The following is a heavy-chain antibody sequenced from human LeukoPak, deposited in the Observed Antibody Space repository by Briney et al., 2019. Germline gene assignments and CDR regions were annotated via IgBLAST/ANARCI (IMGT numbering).Heavy chain of an antibody. Sequence: GASVKVSCKASGYTFTSYDINWVRQATGQGLEWMGWMNPYSGNTGSAQKFQGRVTMTRNTSISTAYMELSNLRSEDTAVYYCARGWGRYCSTTNCSRAFAYWGQGTLVTVSS. CDR1: GYTFTSYD. J-gene: IGHJ4*02. D-gene: IGHD2-2*01. V-gene: IGHV1-8*01. CDR2: MNPYSGNT. CDR3: ARGWGRYCSTTNCSRAFAY.